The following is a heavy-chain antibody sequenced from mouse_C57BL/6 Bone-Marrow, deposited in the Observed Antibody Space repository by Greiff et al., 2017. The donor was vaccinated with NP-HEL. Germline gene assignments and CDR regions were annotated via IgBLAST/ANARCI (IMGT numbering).Heavy chain of an antibody. CDR1: GFSLTSYG. J-gene: IGHJ1*03. V-gene: IGHV2-2*01. CDR2: IWSGGST. Sequence: QVQLQQSGPGLVQPSQSLSITCTVSGFSLTSYGVHWVRQSPGKGLEWLGVIWSGGSTYYNAAFISRLSISKDNSKSQVFFKMNSLQADDTAIYYCARRGWADWYFDVWGTGTTVTVSS. D-gene: IGHD3-2*02. CDR3: ARRGWADWYFDV.